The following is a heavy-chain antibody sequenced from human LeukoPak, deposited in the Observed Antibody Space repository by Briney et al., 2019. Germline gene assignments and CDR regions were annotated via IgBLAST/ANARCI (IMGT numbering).Heavy chain of an antibody. CDR3: AMYYYGSGSYIYY. J-gene: IGHJ4*02. D-gene: IGHD3-10*01. CDR1: GGSISSHY. CDR2: IYYSGST. Sequence: SETLSLTCTVSGGSISSHYWSWIRQPPGKGLEWIGYIYYSGSTNYNPSLKSRVTRSVDTSKNQFSLKLSSVTAADTAVYYCAMYYYGSGSYIYYWGQGTLVTVSS. V-gene: IGHV4-59*11.